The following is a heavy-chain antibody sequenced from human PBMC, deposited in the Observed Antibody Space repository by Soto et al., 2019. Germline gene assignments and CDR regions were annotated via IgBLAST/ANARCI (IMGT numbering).Heavy chain of an antibody. V-gene: IGHV4-38-2*01. J-gene: IGHJ4*02. CDR3: AWVKLAGRVIFPY. D-gene: IGHD3-10*01. CDR2: IYHTGNT. CDR1: GYSITNGYY. Sequence: SETLSLTCAVPGYSITNGYYWCRVRQPPGKGLEWIACIYHTGNTYHNPSLKIRVNISLDTSKNQFSVRLTSVNAADTAMYYCAWVKLAGRVIFPYWGQRTLVTGSS.